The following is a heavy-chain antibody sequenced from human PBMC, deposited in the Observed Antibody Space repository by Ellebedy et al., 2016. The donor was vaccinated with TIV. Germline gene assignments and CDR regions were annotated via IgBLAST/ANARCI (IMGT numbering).Heavy chain of an antibody. J-gene: IGHJ4*02. Sequence: SETLSLXXSVSAASVTSTTYWWNWFRQPPGKGLEWIGNVYYTGGTDYHPSLKSRLTISVDTSKNQFSLRLTSVTAADTAVYYCAANGDYWGQGTLVTVSS. D-gene: IGHD2-8*01. CDR3: AANGDY. CDR1: AASVTSTTYW. V-gene: IGHV4-61*01. CDR2: VYYTGGT.